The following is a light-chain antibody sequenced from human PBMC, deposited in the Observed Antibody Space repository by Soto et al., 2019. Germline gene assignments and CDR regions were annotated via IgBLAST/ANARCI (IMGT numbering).Light chain of an antibody. CDR1: QGISNY. V-gene: IGKV1-27*01. CDR2: AAS. CDR3: QKYNSAPQT. J-gene: IGKJ1*01. Sequence: DIQMTQSPSFLSASVGDRVIITCRASQGISNYLAWYQQKPGKVPQLLIFAASTLQSGVPSRFSGSGSGTYCTLTISSLQPEDVATYYCQKYNSAPQTFGQGTKVEIK.